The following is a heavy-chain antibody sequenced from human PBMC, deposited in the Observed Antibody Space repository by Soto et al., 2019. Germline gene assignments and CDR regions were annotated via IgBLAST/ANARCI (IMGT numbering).Heavy chain of an antibody. Sequence: HPGGSLRLSCAASGFSFTSYWMTWVRQAPGRGLEWVANINKDGSQTYYVDSVKGRFTISRDNAKNALFLQMNSLRAEDTAMYYCARDISSTIQSSSYYMYARAQRTTLPVSS. J-gene: IGHJ6*03. CDR2: INKDGSQT. D-gene: IGHD2-2*01. CDR3: ARDISSTIQSSSYYMYA. V-gene: IGHV3-7*01. CDR1: GFSFTSYW.